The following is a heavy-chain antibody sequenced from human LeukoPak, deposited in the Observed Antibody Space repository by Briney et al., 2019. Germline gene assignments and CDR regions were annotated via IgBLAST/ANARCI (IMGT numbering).Heavy chain of an antibody. CDR2: TIPMFGTA. Sequence: GASVKVSCKASGGTFNNYAISWVRQAPGQGLEWMGGTIPMFGTAKYAQNFQDRVTVITDESTGTAYTELSSLRSEDTAVYYCAIPRGPMGTLVYGGFEIWGQGTMVTVSS. CDR3: AIPRGPMGTLVYGGFEI. J-gene: IGHJ3*02. V-gene: IGHV1-69*05. D-gene: IGHD5-24*01. CDR1: GGTFNNYA.